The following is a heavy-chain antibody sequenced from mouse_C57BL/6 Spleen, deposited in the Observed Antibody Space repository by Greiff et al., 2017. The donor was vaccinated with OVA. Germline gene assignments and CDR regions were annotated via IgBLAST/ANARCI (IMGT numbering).Heavy chain of an antibody. D-gene: IGHD2-13*01. J-gene: IGHJ1*03. CDR3: ASDSAPWYFDV. CDR1: GYTFTSYW. Sequence: QVQLKQPGAELVKPGASVKMSCKASGYTFTSYWITWVKQRPGQGLEWIGDIYPGGGSTNYNEKVKSTATLTVDTSSSTAYMQLSSLTSEDSAVYYCASDSAPWYFDVWGTGTTVTVSS. V-gene: IGHV1-55*01. CDR2: IYPGGGST.